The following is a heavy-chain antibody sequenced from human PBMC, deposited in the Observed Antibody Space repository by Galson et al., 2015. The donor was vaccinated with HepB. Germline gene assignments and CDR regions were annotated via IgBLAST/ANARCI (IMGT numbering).Heavy chain of an antibody. CDR3: ARELYGDYAFGAFDI. J-gene: IGHJ3*02. CDR2: IRYDGSNK. Sequence: SLRLSCAASGFTFSSYGMHWVRQAPGKGLEWVAFIRYDGSNKYYADSVKGRFTIPRDNSKNTLYLQMNSLRAEDTAVYYCARELYGDYAFGAFDIWGQGTMVTVSS. D-gene: IGHD4-17*01. V-gene: IGHV3-30*02. CDR1: GFTFSSYG.